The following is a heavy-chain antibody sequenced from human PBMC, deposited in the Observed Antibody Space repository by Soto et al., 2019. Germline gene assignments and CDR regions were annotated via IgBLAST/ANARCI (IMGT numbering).Heavy chain of an antibody. CDR2: ISIHNGKT. Sequence: QAQLLQSGGELKKSGASVKVSCKASGYTFNTYGISWVRQAPGQGLEWMAWISIHNGKTNFAQKCQGRVTLTTDTSTSTANMELRSLRSDDTAVYYCARMTTVDYSHYYMDVWGKGTTVTVSS. J-gene: IGHJ6*03. CDR1: GYTFNTYG. V-gene: IGHV1-18*04. D-gene: IGHD4-4*01. CDR3: ARMTTVDYSHYYMDV.